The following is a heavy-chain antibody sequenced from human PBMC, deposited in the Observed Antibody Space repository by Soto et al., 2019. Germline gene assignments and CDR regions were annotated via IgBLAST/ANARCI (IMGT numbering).Heavy chain of an antibody. CDR3: ARRNSVWYLDY. V-gene: IGHV3-23*01. CDR1: GFTFSSYA. J-gene: IGHJ4*02. D-gene: IGHD6-19*01. Sequence: EVQLLESGGGLVQPGGSLRLSCAASGFTFSSYAMSWVRQAPGKGLEWVSVISGSGDSTYYADSVKGRYTISRDNSKNTLYLKMNSLRAEDTAVYYCARRNSVWYLDYWGQENLVTVS. CDR2: ISGSGDST.